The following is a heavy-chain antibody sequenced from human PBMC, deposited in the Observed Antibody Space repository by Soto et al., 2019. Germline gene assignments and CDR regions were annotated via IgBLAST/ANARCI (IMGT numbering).Heavy chain of an antibody. CDR2: ISSSSSTI. CDR1: GFTFNSYS. D-gene: IGHD3-10*01. J-gene: IGHJ4*02. V-gene: IGHV3-48*02. CDR3: AIAGYYGSGILL. Sequence: EVQLVESGGGLVQPGGSLRLSCAASGFTFNSYSMNWVRQAPGKGLEWVSYISSSSSTIYYADSVKGRFTISRDNAKNSLYLQRNSMRDEDTAVYYCAIAGYYGSGILLWGQGTLVTVSS.